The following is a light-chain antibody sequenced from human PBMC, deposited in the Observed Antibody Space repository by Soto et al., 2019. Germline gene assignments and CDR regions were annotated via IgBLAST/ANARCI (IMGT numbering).Light chain of an antibody. CDR1: QTISSW. J-gene: IGKJ1*01. CDR2: KAS. Sequence: IQIGQSPSALSCSVGDRVTITCRASQTISSWLAWYQQKPGKAPKLLIYKASTLKSGVPSRFSGGGSGTEFTLTISSLQPDDFATYYCQHYNSYSDAFGQGTKVDIK. V-gene: IGKV1-5*03. CDR3: QHYNSYSDA.